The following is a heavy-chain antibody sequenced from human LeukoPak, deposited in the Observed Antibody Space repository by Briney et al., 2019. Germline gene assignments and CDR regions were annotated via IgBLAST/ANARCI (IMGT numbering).Heavy chain of an antibody. CDR1: GGSFSGYY. CDR3: ARARGYSYGLMGWFDP. Sequence: APETLSLTCAVYGGSFSGYYWSWIRQPPGKGLEWIGEINHSGSTNYNPSLKGRVTISVDTSKNQFSLKLRSVTAADTAVYYCARARGYSYGLMGWFDPWGQGTLVTVSS. CDR2: INHSGST. J-gene: IGHJ5*02. D-gene: IGHD5-18*01. V-gene: IGHV4-34*01.